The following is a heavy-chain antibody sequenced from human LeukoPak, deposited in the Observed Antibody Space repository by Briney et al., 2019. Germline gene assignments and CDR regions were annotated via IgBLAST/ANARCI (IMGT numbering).Heavy chain of an antibody. D-gene: IGHD1-26*01. V-gene: IGHV3-23*01. J-gene: IGHJ2*01. CDR1: GFTFSSYA. CDR2: ISGRGGST. Sequence: PGGSLRLSCAASGFTFSSYAMSWVRQAPGKGLEWVSGISGRGGSTYYADSVKGRFTISRDNSKNTLYLQMNTLRAEDTAVYYCARDGGYGSYVSPSNWYFDLWGRGTLVTVSS. CDR3: ARDGGYGSYVSPSNWYFDL.